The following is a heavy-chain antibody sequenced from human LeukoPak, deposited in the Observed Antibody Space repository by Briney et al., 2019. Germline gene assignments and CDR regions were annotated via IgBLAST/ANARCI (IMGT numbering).Heavy chain of an antibody. V-gene: IGHV4-38-2*02. J-gene: IGHJ3*02. CDR1: GYSISSGYY. D-gene: IGHD5-18*01. Sequence: SETLSLTCTVPGYSISSGYYWVWIRQPPGKGLEWIGSIYYNGNTYYSPSLKSRVTISIDTSKNHFSLKLNSVTAADTAVYYCARYGLLRLSEINAFHIWGQGTMVTVSS. CDR3: ARYGLLRLSEINAFHI. CDR2: IYYNGNT.